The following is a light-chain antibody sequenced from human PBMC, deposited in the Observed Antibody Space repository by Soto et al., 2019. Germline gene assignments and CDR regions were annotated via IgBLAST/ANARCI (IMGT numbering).Light chain of an antibody. V-gene: IGKV3D-15*01. Sequence: IVLTQSPDPLAVSPGEVATLSCWSSQSVTSNLAWYQQKRGQAPRLLIYAASTRATGVPARFSGSGSGTEFTLTISSLQSEDFSVYYCQQYNNWPPITFGQGTRLEIK. J-gene: IGKJ5*01. CDR2: AAS. CDR3: QQYNNWPPIT. CDR1: QSVTSN.